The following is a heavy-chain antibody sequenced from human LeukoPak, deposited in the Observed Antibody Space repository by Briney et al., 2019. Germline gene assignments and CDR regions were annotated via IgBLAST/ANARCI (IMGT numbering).Heavy chain of an antibody. CDR2: ISAYNGDT. V-gene: IGHV1-18*01. CDR3: ARSQTGSGSYFYYLDH. Sequence: ASVKVSCKASGYIFNIYGISWVRQAPGQGLEWMGWISAYNGDTNYAQKLQGRVTMTTDTSTNTAYMELRSLRSDDTAVYYCARSQTGSGSYFYYLDHWGQGTLVTVSS. CDR1: GYIFNIYG. D-gene: IGHD3-10*01. J-gene: IGHJ4*02.